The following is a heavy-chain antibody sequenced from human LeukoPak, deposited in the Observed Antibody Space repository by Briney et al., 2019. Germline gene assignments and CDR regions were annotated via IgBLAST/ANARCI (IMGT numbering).Heavy chain of an antibody. D-gene: IGHD4-17*01. CDR1: GYTFTGYY. CDR2: INPNSGGT. Sequence: GASVKASCKASGYTFTGYYMHWVRQAPGHGLEWMGRINPNSGGTNYAQKFQGRVTMTRDTPISTAYMELSRLRSDDTAVYYWAREGVNGDNDYWGQGTLVTVSS. J-gene: IGHJ4*02. V-gene: IGHV1-2*06. CDR3: AREGVNGDNDY.